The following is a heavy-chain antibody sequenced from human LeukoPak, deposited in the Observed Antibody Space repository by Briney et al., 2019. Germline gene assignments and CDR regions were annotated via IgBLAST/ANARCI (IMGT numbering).Heavy chain of an antibody. CDR1: GFTFSSYA. CDR2: ISYDGSNK. J-gene: IGHJ4*02. V-gene: IGHV3-30-3*01. CDR3: ARGYSGSYENFDY. Sequence: GGSLRLSCAASGFTFSSYAMHWVRQAPGKGLEWVAVISYDGSNKYYADSVKGRFTISRDNSKNTLYLQMNSLRSEDTAVYYCARGYSGSYENFDYWGQGTLVTVSS. D-gene: IGHD1-26*01.